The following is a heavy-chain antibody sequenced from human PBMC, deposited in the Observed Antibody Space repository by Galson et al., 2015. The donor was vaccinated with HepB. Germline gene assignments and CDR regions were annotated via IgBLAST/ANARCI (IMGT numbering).Heavy chain of an antibody. CDR3: ARERGLDFWSGYSTGFDY. V-gene: IGHV3-7*03. CDR1: GFTFSSYW. CDR2: IKQDGSEK. Sequence: SLRLSCAASGFTFSSYWMSWVRQAPGKGLEWVANIKQDGSEKYYVDSVKGRFTISRDNAKNSLYLQMNSLRAEDTAVYYCARERGLDFWSGYSTGFDYWGQGTLVTVSS. D-gene: IGHD3-3*01. J-gene: IGHJ4*02.